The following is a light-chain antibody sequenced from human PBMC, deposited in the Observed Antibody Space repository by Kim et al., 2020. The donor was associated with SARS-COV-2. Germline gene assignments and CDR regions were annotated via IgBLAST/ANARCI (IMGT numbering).Light chain of an antibody. CDR1: QSINNW. CDR2: MVS. Sequence: DIQMTQSPSTLSASVGDRVTITCRASQSINNWLAWYQQKPGKDPKLLIYMVSTLESGVPSRFSGSGSGTEFTLTISSLQPDDFATYYCQQDNSYPLTFGGGTKVDIK. V-gene: IGKV1-5*03. CDR3: QQDNSYPLT. J-gene: IGKJ4*01.